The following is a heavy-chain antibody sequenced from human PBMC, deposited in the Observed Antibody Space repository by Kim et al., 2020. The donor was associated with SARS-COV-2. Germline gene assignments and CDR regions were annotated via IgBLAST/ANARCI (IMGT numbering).Heavy chain of an antibody. V-gene: IGHV4-34*01. CDR3: ARGASSCDSRGYFVYY. Sequence: SETLSLTCAVYGGSFSGYYWSWIRQPPGKGLEWIGEISHSGSTNYNPSLKSRVTISVDTSKNPFSLKLNSVTAADRGVYYCARGASSCDSRGYFVYY. D-gene: IGHD3-22*01. CDR2: ISHSGST. J-gene: IGHJ6*01. CDR1: GGSFSGYY.